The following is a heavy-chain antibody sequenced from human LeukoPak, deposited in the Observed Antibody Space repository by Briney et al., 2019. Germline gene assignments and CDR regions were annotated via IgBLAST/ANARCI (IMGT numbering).Heavy chain of an antibody. J-gene: IGHJ5*02. V-gene: IGHV1-2*02. CDR2: INTNSGAT. CDR3: ARGTGSSWLDP. CDR1: GYTFTSYG. D-gene: IGHD2-15*01. Sequence: GASVKVSCKASGYTFTSYGISWVRQAPGQGLEWMAWINTNSGATKFAQEFQGRVTLTRDTSISTAYMELDRLTSDDTAVYFCARGTGSSWLDPWGQGTLVTVPS.